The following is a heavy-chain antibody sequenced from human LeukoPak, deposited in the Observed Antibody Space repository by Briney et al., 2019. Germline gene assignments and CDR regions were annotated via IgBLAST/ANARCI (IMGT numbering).Heavy chain of an antibody. CDR1: GFTFGTYW. J-gene: IGHJ6*03. CDR3: GRERNIYYMDV. Sequence: GGSLRLSCVASGFTFGTYWMHWVRQGPEKGLVWVAGITNDGTTGYADSVKGRFTISRDSAKSTVYLQMNSLSSEDTAVYYCGRERNIYYMDVWGKGTTVTVSS. CDR2: ITNDGTT. D-gene: IGHD2/OR15-2a*01. V-gene: IGHV3-74*01.